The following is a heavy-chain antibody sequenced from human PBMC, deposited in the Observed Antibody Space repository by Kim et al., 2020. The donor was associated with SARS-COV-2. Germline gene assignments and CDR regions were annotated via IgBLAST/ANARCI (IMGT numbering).Heavy chain of an antibody. CDR1: GFTFGDYA. J-gene: IGHJ4*02. Sequence: GGSLRLSCAASGFTFGDYAMHWVRQTPGKGLEWVSGISWNSGSIGYADSVKGRFTISRDNAKNSLYLRMNSLRAEDTALYYCTKEAPLSVGPAAPYFDYWGRGTLVAVAS. CDR3: TKEAPLSVGPAAPYFDY. D-gene: IGHD2-2*01. CDR2: ISWNSGSI. V-gene: IGHV3-9*01.